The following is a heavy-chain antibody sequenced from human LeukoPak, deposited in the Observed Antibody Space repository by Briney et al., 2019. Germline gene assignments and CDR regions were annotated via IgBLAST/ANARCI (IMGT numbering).Heavy chain of an antibody. V-gene: IGHV4-4*07. CDR2: IYTSGST. CDR1: GGSISSYY. J-gene: IGHJ5*02. Sequence: SETLSLTCTVSGGSISSYYWSWIRQPAGKGLEWIGRIYTSGSTNYNPSLKSRVTMSADTSKNQFSLKLSSVTAADTAVYYCAREGEGYCSSTSCYTRWFDPWGQGTLVTVSS. CDR3: AREGEGYCSSTSCYTRWFDP. D-gene: IGHD2-2*02.